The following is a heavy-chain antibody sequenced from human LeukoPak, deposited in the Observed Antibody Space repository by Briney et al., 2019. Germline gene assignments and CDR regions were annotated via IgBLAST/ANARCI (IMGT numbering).Heavy chain of an antibody. CDR2: IYYSGST. CDR1: GGSISSYY. D-gene: IGHD3-10*02. Sequence: SETLSLTCTVSGGSISSYYWSWIRQPPGKGLEWIGYIYYSGSTNYNPSLKSRVTISVDTSKNQFSLKLSSVTAADTAVYYCARALLGLNDYWGQGTLVTVSS. J-gene: IGHJ4*02. V-gene: IGHV4-59*12. CDR3: ARALLGLNDY.